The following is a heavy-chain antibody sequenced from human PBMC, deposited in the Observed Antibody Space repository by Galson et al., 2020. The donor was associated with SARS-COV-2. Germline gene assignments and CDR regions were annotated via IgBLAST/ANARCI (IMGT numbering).Heavy chain of an antibody. CDR2: ISGIGDVI. V-gene: IGHV3-48*02. D-gene: IGHD2-8*02. CDR1: GFTFNNYV. CDR3: ARDRTVTFDY. J-gene: IGHJ4*02. Sequence: GGSLRLSCAASGFTFNNYVMNWVRQAPGKGLEWISYISGIGDVIYYADSVKGRFTISRDNAKNSLYLQMNSLRDEDTAVYYCARDRTVTFDYWGQGTLVTVS.